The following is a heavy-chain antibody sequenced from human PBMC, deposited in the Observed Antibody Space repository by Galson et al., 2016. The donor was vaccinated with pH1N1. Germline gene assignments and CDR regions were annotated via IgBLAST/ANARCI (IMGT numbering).Heavy chain of an antibody. J-gene: IGHJ3*02. V-gene: IGHV6-1*01. D-gene: IGHD3-3*01. CDR3: ARGVIDYDFWSGYQDHAAFDI. CDR2: TYYRSKWYN. CDR1: GDSVSSNSAT. Sequence: CAISGDSVSSNSATWNWIRQSPSRGLEWLGRTYYRSKWYNDYAESVKIRIIISPDTSKNQLSLQLNSVTPADTAVYYCARGVIDYDFWSGYQDHAAFDIWGQGTMVIVSS.